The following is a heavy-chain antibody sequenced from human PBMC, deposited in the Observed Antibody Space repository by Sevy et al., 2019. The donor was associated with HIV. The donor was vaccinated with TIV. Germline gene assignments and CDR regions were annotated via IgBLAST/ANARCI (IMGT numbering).Heavy chain of an antibody. CDR1: GYMFSDYN. J-gene: IGHJ3*02. V-gene: IGHV1-2*06. CDR3: VREDNNAPRTLLSFDI. Sequence: ASVKVSCKATGYMFSDYNMHWVRQAPGQGLEWMALINPNSGVAIYAQKFRGRVSLTRDTSMSTAYMELSALTSDDTAVYYCVREDNNAPRTLLSFDIWGQGTMVTVSS. CDR2: INPNSGVA. D-gene: IGHD1-20*01.